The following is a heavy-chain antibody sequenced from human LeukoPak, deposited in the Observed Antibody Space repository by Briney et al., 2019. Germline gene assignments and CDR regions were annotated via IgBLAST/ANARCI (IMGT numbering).Heavy chain of an antibody. Sequence: PGGSLRLSCAASGFTFSGSAMSWVRQAPGEGLEWVSLISYSGANSYYTDSVRGRFTISRDNSKDTLFLQMNSLRAEDTAIYYCAKDLAAYYFDSWGQGTLVTVSS. V-gene: IGHV3-23*01. CDR3: AKDLAAYYFDS. J-gene: IGHJ4*02. D-gene: IGHD6-25*01. CDR2: ISYSGANS. CDR1: GFTFSGSA.